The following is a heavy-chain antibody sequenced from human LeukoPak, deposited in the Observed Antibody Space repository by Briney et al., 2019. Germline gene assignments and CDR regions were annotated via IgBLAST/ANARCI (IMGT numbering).Heavy chain of an antibody. CDR3: AKRRVTRSGRYYYGMDV. D-gene: IGHD6-19*01. Sequence: GGSLRLSCAASGFTFSTYAMSWVRQAPGKGLEWVSAISASGGSTYYADSVKGRFTISRDNSKNTLYLQMNSLRAEDTAVYYCAKRRVTRSGRYYYGMDVWGQGTTDTVSS. J-gene: IGHJ6*02. V-gene: IGHV3-23*01. CDR2: ISASGGST. CDR1: GFTFSTYA.